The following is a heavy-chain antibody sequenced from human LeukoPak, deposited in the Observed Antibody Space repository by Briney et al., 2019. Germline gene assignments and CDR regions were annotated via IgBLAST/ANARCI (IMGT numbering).Heavy chain of an antibody. CDR3: AKSGGYHYPYYFDY. J-gene: IGHJ4*02. D-gene: IGHD1-20*01. CDR1: GFTFSSYS. V-gene: IGHV3-21*04. Sequence: GGSLRLSCAASGFTFSSYSMNWVRQAPGKGLEWVSSISSSSAYIYYADSVKGRFTISRDNSKNTLYLQMSSLRAEDTAVYYCAKSGGYHYPYYFDYWGQGTLVTVSS. CDR2: ISSSSAYI.